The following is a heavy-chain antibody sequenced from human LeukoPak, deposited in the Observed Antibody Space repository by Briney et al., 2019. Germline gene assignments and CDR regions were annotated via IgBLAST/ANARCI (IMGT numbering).Heavy chain of an antibody. V-gene: IGHV4-39*07. CDR3: AREPPHPGWFDP. J-gene: IGHJ5*02. CDR1: GGSISSSSYY. Sequence: SETLSLTCTVSGGSISSSSYYWGWIRQPPGKGLEWIGSIYYSGSTYYNPSLKSRVTISVDTSKNQFSLKLRSVTAADTAVYYCAREPPHPGWFDPWGQGTLVTVSS. CDR2: IYYSGST.